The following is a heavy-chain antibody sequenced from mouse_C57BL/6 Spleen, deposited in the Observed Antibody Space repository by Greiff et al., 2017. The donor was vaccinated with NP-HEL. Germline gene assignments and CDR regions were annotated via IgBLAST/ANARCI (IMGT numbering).Heavy chain of an antibody. CDR1: GYTFTDYE. V-gene: IGHV1-15*01. J-gene: IGHJ2*01. CDR2: IDPETGGT. CDR3: TRRANYYGSSYDD. Sequence: VQLQQSGAELVRPGASVTLSCKASGYTFTDYEMHWVKQTPVHGLEWIGAIDPETGGTAYNQKFKGKAILTADKSSSTAYMELRSLTSEDSAVYYCTRRANYYGSSYDDWGQGTTLTVSS. D-gene: IGHD1-1*01.